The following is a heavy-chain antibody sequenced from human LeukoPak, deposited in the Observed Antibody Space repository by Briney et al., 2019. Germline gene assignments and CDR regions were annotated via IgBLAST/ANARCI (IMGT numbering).Heavy chain of an antibody. CDR2: TYYRSKWYN. V-gene: IGHV6-1*01. Sequence: SQTLSLTCAISGDSVSSNSAAWNWIRQSPSRGLEWLGRTYYRSKWYNDYAVSVKSRITIYPDTSKNQFSLQLNSVTPEDTAVYYCARSTVTKEEDYYYYGMDVWGQGTTVTVSS. J-gene: IGHJ6*02. CDR1: GDSVSSNSAA. D-gene: IGHD4-17*01. CDR3: ARSTVTKEEDYYYYGMDV.